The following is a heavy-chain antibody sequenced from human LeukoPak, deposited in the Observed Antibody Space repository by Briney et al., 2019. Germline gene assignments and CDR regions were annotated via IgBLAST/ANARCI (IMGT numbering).Heavy chain of an antibody. CDR2: IKQDGSEK. V-gene: IGHV3-7*01. J-gene: IGHJ5*02. Sequence: GGSLRLSCAASGFTFSSYWMSWVRQAPGKGLEWVANIKQDGSEKYYVDSVKGRFTISRDNAKNTLHLQMNSLRAEDTAIYYCAREGSYLNTGGSYYLHWLDPWGQGTLVTVSS. CDR3: AREGSYLNTGGSYYLHWLDP. CDR1: GFTFSSYW. D-gene: IGHD2-8*02.